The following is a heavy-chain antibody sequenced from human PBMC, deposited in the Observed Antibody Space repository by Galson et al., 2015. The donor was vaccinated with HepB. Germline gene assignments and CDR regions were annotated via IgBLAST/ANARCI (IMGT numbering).Heavy chain of an antibody. D-gene: IGHD1-26*01. V-gene: IGHV1-69*06. CDR3: ARDQGQLLRRVWFDP. Sequence: SVKVSCKASGGNFKSYGISWVRQAPGQGLEWMGGIIPYFGTVNYAQKFQGRVTITADKSTSTVYMELSSLRSEDTAVYYCARDQGQLLRRVWFDPWGQGTLVTVSS. CDR1: GGNFKSYG. J-gene: IGHJ5*02. CDR2: IIPYFGTV.